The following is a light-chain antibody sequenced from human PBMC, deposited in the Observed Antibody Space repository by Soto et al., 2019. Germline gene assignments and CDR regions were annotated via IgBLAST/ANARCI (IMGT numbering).Light chain of an antibody. Sequence: AIQMTQSPSSLSASVGDRVTITCRASQGISNDLAWYQQKPGKAPKLLIYAASSLQSGVPPRFSGSGSGTDFDLNIISRQPADFATYFCLQDDNFPYTFGQGTKLEIK. J-gene: IGKJ2*01. V-gene: IGKV1-6*01. CDR1: QGISND. CDR2: AAS. CDR3: LQDDNFPYT.